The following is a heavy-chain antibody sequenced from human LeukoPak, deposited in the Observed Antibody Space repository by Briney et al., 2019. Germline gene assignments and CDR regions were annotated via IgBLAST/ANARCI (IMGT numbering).Heavy chain of an antibody. V-gene: IGHV3-9*01. J-gene: IGHJ4*02. D-gene: IGHD5-12*01. CDR2: ISWNSGSI. Sequence: GRSLRLSCAASGFTFDDYAMHWVRQAPGKGLEWVSGISWNSGSIGYADSVKGRFTISRDNAKNSLYLQMNSLRAEDTALYCCAKDGLRPVWGQGTLVTVSS. CDR1: GFTFDDYA. CDR3: AKDGLRPV.